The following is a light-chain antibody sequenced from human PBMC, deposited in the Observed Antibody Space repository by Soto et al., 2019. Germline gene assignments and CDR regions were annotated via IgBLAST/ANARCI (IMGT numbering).Light chain of an antibody. CDR3: QQYGSSL. V-gene: IGKV3-15*01. Sequence: EIVMTQSPATLSVSPGERATLSCRASQHVSSNLAWYQQKPGQAPRLLIYGSYTRATAIPARFSGSGSGTDFTLTISRLEPEDFAVYYCQQYGSSLFGQGTRLEIK. CDR2: GSY. J-gene: IGKJ5*01. CDR1: QHVSSN.